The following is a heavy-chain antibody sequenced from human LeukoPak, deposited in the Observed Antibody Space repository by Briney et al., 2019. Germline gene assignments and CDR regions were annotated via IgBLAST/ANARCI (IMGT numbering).Heavy chain of an antibody. J-gene: IGHJ4*02. CDR1: GFTFSSYS. D-gene: IGHD3-16*01. CDR2: ISPRGDIT. Sequence: GGSLRLSCAASGFTFSSYSMNWVRQAPGKGLEWVSGISPRGDITYYKDSVRGRFTISRDNFKNTVSLQLNSLRAEDTAMYYCAKDDDWGRFNHWGQGTLVTVSS. CDR3: AKDDDWGRFNH. V-gene: IGHV3-23*01.